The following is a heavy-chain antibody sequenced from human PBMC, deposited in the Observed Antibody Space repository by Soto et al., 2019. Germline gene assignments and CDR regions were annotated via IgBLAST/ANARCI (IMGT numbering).Heavy chain of an antibody. CDR1: GGTFSSYA. D-gene: IGHD2-15*01. V-gene: IGHV1-69*06. J-gene: IGHJ6*02. Sequence: QVQLVQSGAEVKKPGSSVKVSCKASGGTFSSYAISWVRQAPGQGLEWMGGIIPIFGTANYAQKFQGRVTITADKSTSTAYMELSSLRSEDTAVYYCARGPQNPKTLGYCSGGSCYPRYYYYYGMDVWGQGTTVTVSS. CDR2: IIPIFGTA. CDR3: ARGPQNPKTLGYCSGGSCYPRYYYYYGMDV.